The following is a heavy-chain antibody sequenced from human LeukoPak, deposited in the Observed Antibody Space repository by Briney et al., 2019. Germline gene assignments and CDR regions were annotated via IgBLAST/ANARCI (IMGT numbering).Heavy chain of an antibody. V-gene: IGHV3-23*01. CDR3: AKHLGWGPSGSNWFAP. CDR2: ISASGSST. CDR1: GFTFSAYA. Sequence: GGSLMLSCVASGFTFSAYAMSWVRQAPGKGLGWVSVISASGSSTYYADSVEGRFTISRGNSKNTLYLQMNSLRAEDTAVYYCAKHLGWGPSGSNWFAPWGQGTLVTVS. J-gene: IGHJ5*02. D-gene: IGHD6-25*01.